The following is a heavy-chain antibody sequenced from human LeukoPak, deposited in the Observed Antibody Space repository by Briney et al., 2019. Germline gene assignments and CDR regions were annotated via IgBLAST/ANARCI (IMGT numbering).Heavy chain of an antibody. Sequence: ASVKVTCKVFGYSFTELSIHWVRLAPGKGLEWMGGVDPEDGETIYAQEFQGRVTMTEDTSTDTAYMELSSLRSEDTAVYFCAAYQLLWAKYFQHWGQGTLVTVSS. CDR3: AAYQLLWAKYFQH. D-gene: IGHD2-2*01. CDR1: GYSFTELS. V-gene: IGHV1-24*01. J-gene: IGHJ1*01. CDR2: VDPEDGET.